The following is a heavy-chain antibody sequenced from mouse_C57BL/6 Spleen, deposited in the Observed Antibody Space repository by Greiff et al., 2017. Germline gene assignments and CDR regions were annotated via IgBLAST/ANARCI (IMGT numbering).Heavy chain of an antibody. V-gene: IGHV5-17*01. CDR1: GFTFSDYG. Sequence: EVKLVESGGGLVKPGGSLKLSCAASGFTFSDYGMHWVRQAPEKGLEWVAYISSGSSTIYYADTVKGRFTLSRDNAKNTLFLKMTILRSEDTAMYDCAREGNYAEGDYFDYWGQGTTLTVSS. J-gene: IGHJ2*01. CDR3: AREGNYAEGDYFDY. D-gene: IGHD2-4*01. CDR2: ISSGSSTI.